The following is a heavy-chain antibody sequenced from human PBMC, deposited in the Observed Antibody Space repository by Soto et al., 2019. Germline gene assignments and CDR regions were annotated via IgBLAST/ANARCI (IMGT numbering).Heavy chain of an antibody. J-gene: IGHJ4*02. V-gene: IGHV3-30*04. D-gene: IGHD3-3*01. CDR3: AREIERLLGY. CDR2: ISYDGRNK. Sequence: QVQLVESGGGVVQPGRSLRLSCAASGFSFSSYAMHWVRQAPGKGLEWVAVISYDGRNKYYTDSVKGRFTISRDNPQNTLYLQMNRLTAEDTAVYYCAREIERLLGYWGQGTLVTVSS. CDR1: GFSFSSYA.